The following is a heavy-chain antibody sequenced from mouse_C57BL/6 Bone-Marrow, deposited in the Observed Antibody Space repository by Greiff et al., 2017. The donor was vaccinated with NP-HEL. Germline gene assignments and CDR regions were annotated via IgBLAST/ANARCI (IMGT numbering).Heavy chain of an antibody. V-gene: IGHV6-3*01. D-gene: IGHD1-1*01. Sequence: EVQLVESGGGLVQPGGSMKLSCVASGFTFSNYWMNWVRQSPEKGLEWVAQIRLKSDNYATHYAESVKGRFTISRDDSKSSVYLQMNNLRAEDTGIYYCTVTTVVEGYWGQGTTLTVSS. CDR3: TVTTVVEGY. J-gene: IGHJ2*01. CDR1: GFTFSNYW. CDR2: IRLKSDNYAT.